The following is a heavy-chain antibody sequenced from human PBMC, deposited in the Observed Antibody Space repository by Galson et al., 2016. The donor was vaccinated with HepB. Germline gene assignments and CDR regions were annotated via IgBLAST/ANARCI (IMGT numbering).Heavy chain of an antibody. CDR1: GLSFNNAW. V-gene: IGHV3-15*01. CDR2: IKSNADGGTT. J-gene: IGHJ4*02. Sequence: SLRLSCAASGLSFNNAWMMWVRQAPGKGLEWVGRIKSNADGGTTDYAAPVKGRFTISRDDSEKTLYLQMNSLTTEDTAVYYCATDKTRIFGEEIDHWGQGILVTVAS. CDR3: ATDKTRIFGEEIDH. D-gene: IGHD3-3*01.